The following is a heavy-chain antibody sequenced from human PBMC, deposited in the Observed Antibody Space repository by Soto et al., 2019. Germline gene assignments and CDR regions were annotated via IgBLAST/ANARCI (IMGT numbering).Heavy chain of an antibody. V-gene: IGHV3-53*01. CDR2: IYSDSST. Sequence: QPGGSLRLSCAASGFTVSSNYMSWVRQAPGKGLEWVSVIYSDSSTYYADSMKGRFTISRDNSKNTLYLQMNSLRAEDTAVYYCARGHSAGSSWPIFDYWGQGTLVTVSS. J-gene: IGHJ4*02. CDR1: GFTVSSNY. D-gene: IGHD6-13*01. CDR3: ARGHSAGSSWPIFDY.